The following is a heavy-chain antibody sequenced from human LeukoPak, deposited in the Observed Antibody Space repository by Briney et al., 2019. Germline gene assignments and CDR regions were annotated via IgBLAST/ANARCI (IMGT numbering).Heavy chain of an antibody. J-gene: IGHJ2*01. CDR3: ARCGEEDWYFDL. CDR2: INPSGGST. V-gene: IGHV1-46*01. CDR1: GYTFTSYY. D-gene: IGHD3-10*01. Sequence: ASVKVSCKASGYTFTSYYMHWVRQAPGQGLGWMGIINPSGGSTSYAQKFQGRVTMTRGTSTSTVYMELSSLRSEDTAVYYCARCGEEDWYFDLWGQGTLVTVSS.